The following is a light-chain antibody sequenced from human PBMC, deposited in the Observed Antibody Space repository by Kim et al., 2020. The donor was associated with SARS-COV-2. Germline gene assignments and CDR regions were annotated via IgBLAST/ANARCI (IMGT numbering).Light chain of an antibody. Sequence: ALGQTVRITCQGDSIRSYYASWYQKKPGQAPVLVIYGKNNRPSGIPDRFSGSSSGNTASLTITGAQAEDEADYYCNSRDSSGNHLVFGTGTKVTVL. CDR3: NSRDSSGNHLV. J-gene: IGLJ1*01. V-gene: IGLV3-19*01. CDR1: SIRSYY. CDR2: GKN.